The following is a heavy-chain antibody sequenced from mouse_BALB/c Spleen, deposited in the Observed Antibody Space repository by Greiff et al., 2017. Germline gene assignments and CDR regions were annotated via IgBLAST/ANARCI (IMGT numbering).Heavy chain of an antibody. D-gene: IGHD4-1*02. CDR1: GFNIKDTY. CDR3: ARVTTAIYAMDY. J-gene: IGHJ4*01. V-gene: IGHV14-3*02. Sequence: EVKLVESGAELVKPGASVKLSCTASGFNIKDTYMHWVKQRPEQGLEWIGRIDPANGNTKYDPKFQGKATITADTSSNTAYLQLSSLTSEDTAVYYCARVTTAIYAMDYWGQGTSVTVSS. CDR2: IDPANGNT.